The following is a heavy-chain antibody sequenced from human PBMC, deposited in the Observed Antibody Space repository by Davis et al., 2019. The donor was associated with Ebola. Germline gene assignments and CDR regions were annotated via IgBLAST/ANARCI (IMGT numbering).Heavy chain of an antibody. J-gene: IGHJ4*02. V-gene: IGHV4-39*07. CDR3: ARAKHNSSFDY. D-gene: IGHD1-20*01. Sequence: PSETLSLTCTVSGGSISSSSYYWGWIRQPPGKGLEWIGSIYYSGSTNYNPSLKSRVTISVDTSKNQFSLKLSSVTAADTAVYYCARAKHNSSFDYWGQGTLVTVSS. CDR1: GGSISSSSYY. CDR2: IYYSGST.